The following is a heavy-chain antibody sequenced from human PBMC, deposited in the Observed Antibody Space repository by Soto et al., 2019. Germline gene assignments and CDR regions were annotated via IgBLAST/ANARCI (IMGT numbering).Heavy chain of an antibody. CDR1: GFTFSSYG. Sequence: GGSLRLSCAASGFTFSSYGMHWVRQAPGKGLEWVAVISYDGSNKYYADSVKGRFTISRDNSKNTLYLQMNSLRAEDTAVYYCAKDALEWELPPFFDYWGQGT. V-gene: IGHV3-30*18. D-gene: IGHD1-26*01. J-gene: IGHJ4*02. CDR2: ISYDGSNK. CDR3: AKDALEWELPPFFDY.